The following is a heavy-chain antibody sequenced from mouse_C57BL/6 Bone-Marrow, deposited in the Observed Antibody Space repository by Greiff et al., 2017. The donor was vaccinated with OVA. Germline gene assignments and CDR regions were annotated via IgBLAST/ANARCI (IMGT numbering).Heavy chain of an antibody. Sequence: QVQLKESGAELARPGASVKMSCKASGYTFTSYTMHWVKQRPGQGLEWIGYINPSSGYTKYNQKFKDKATLTADKSSSTAYMQLSSLTSEDSAVYYCARRIGYYGSSYVYYFDCWGQGTTLTVSS. V-gene: IGHV1-4*01. J-gene: IGHJ2*01. CDR2: INPSSGYT. CDR1: GYTFTSYT. CDR3: ARRIGYYGSSYVYYFDC. D-gene: IGHD1-1*01.